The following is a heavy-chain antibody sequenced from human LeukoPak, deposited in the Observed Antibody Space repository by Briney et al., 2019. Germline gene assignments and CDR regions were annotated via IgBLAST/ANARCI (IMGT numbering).Heavy chain of an antibody. CDR2: ISGSGGGT. Sequence: SGGSLRLSCAASGFTFDDYGMSWVRQAPGKGLEWVSAISGSGGGTYYADSVKGRFTISRDNSKNTLYLQMNSLRAEDTAVYYCAKRGHYDFWSGYLEWGQGTLVTVSS. V-gene: IGHV3-23*01. D-gene: IGHD3-3*01. CDR3: AKRGHYDFWSGYLE. CDR1: GFTFDDYG. J-gene: IGHJ4*02.